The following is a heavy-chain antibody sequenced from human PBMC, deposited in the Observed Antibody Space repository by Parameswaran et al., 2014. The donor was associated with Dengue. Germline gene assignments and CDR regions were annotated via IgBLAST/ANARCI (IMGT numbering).Heavy chain of an antibody. CDR2: MNPNSGNT. J-gene: IGHJ4*01. CDR3: ARDVVPAAITLVVLFDY. V-gene: IGHV1-8*01. Sequence: WVRQAPGQGLEWMGWMNPNSGNTGYAQKFQGRVTMTRNTSISTAYMELSSLRSEDTAVYYCARDVVPAAITLVVLFDYWARNLVTVSS. D-gene: IGHD2-2*01.